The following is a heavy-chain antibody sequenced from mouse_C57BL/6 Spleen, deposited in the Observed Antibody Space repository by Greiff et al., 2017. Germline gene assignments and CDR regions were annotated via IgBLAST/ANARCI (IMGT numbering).Heavy chain of an antibody. CDR3: ARKEGTGRFYFDY. D-gene: IGHD4-1*01. CDR2: IYPRSGNT. V-gene: IGHV1-81*01. J-gene: IGHJ2*01. Sequence: VQLQQSGADLARPGASVKLSCKASGYTFTSYGICWVKQRTGQGFEWIGEIYPRSGNTYYNEKFKGKATLTTDKSSSTPYMELRSLTSEDSAVYFCARKEGTGRFYFDYWGQGTTLTVSS. CDR1: GYTFTSYG.